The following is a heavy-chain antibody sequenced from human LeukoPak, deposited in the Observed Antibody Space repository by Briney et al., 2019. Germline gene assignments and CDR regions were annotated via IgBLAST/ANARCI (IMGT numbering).Heavy chain of an antibody. V-gene: IGHV3-74*01. CDR1: EFSFSSYW. J-gene: IGHJ4*02. D-gene: IGHD3-22*01. CDR3: ARGGDSSGYYPYDS. Sequence: GGSLRLSCAASEFSFSSYWMHWVRQAPGKGLVWVSRIKSDGSSTSYADSVKGRFTISRDNAKNTLYLRMSSLRAEDTAVYYCARGGDSSGYYPYDSWGQGTLVTVSS. CDR2: IKSDGSST.